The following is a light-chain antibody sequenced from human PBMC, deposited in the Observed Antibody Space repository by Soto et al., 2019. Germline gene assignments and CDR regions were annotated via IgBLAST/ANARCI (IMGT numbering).Light chain of an antibody. CDR3: AAWDDSLNARGV. CDR2: NDN. J-gene: IGLJ3*02. V-gene: IGLV1-44*01. Sequence: QSVLTQPPSASGTPGQRVTISCSGSRSNIGSNAVSWYQQLPGTAPKLLIYNDNQRPSGVPDRFSASKSGTSASLAISGLQSGDAADYYCAAWDDSLNARGVFGGGTKLPVL. CDR1: RSNIGSNA.